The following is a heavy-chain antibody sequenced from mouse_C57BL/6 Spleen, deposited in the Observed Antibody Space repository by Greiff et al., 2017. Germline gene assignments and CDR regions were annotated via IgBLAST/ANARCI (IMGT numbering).Heavy chain of an antibody. Sequence: DVMLVESGGDLVKPGGSLKLSCAASGFTFSSYGMSWVRQTPDKRLEWVATISSGGSYTYYPDSVKGRFTISRDNAKNTLYLQTSSLKSEDTAMYYCAADYGSSFDYWGQGTSVTVSS. CDR3: AADYGSSFDY. CDR1: GFTFSSYG. J-gene: IGHJ4*01. D-gene: IGHD1-1*01. V-gene: IGHV5-6*02. CDR2: ISSGGSYT.